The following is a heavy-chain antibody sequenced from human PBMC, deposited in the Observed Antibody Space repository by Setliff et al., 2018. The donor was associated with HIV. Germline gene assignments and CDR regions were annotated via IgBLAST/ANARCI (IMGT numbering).Heavy chain of an antibody. CDR3: ARSPGMFDY. D-gene: IGHD1-1*01. Sequence: GGSLRLSCAASGFTFRNYKFNWVRQAPGRGLEWVSSISIGSGGAMDYADSVQGRFTISRDNSKNSLYLEMNGLRVEDTGVYYCARSPGMFDYWGQGTPVTVSS. CDR1: GFTFRNYK. J-gene: IGHJ4*02. CDR2: ISIGSGGAM. V-gene: IGHV3-21*01.